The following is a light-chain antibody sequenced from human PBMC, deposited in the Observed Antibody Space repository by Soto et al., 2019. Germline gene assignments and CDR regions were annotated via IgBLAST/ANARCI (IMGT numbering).Light chain of an antibody. J-gene: IGKJ1*01. CDR1: QSVLYSSNNKNY. V-gene: IGKV4-1*01. CDR2: WAS. CDR3: QQYYTTPWT. Sequence: DIVMTQSPDSRAVSLGERATINCKSSQSVLYSSNNKNYLAWYQQKPGQPPKVLIYWASTRESGVPDRFSGSGSGTDFTLTISSLQAEDVAVYYCQQYYTTPWTFGQGTKVEIK.